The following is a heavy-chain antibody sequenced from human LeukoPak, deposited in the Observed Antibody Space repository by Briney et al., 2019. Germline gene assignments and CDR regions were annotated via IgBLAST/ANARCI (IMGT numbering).Heavy chain of an antibody. CDR2: INHSGST. CDR1: GGSFSGYY. V-gene: IGHV4-34*01. CDR3: ARVPYDSSGYYYATQRYGMDV. D-gene: IGHD3-22*01. J-gene: IGHJ6*02. Sequence: PSETLSLTCAVYGGSFSGYYWSWIRQPPGKGLEWIGEINHSGSTNYNPSLKSRVTISVDTSRNQFSLKLSSVTAADTAVYYCARVPYDSSGYYYATQRYGMDVWGQGTTVTVSS.